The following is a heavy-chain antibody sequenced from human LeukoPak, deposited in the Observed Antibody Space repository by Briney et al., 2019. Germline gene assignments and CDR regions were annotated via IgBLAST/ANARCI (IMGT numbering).Heavy chain of an antibody. Sequence: PGGSLRLSCAASAFTFSDYWMHWVRQAPGKGLEWVAFIRYDGSNKYYADSVKGRFTISRDNSKNTLYLQMNSLRAEDTAVYYCARVGNWNDRGDYWGQGTLVTVSS. V-gene: IGHV3-30*02. CDR3: ARVGNWNDRGDY. J-gene: IGHJ4*02. D-gene: IGHD1-1*01. CDR2: IRYDGSNK. CDR1: AFTFSDYW.